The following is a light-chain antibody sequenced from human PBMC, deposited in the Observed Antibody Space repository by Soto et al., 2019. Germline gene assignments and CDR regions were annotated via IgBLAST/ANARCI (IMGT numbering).Light chain of an antibody. V-gene: IGKV3-15*01. J-gene: IGKJ5*01. Sequence: EIVSTQSTATLSVSPGERSTLSCSSSQSFRDDLACYHHKPGQPPRLLIYDASTRALDIPARFAGSGSGTDFTLTISSLQSEDFGVYFCQQYNNWPITFGQGTRLEIK. CDR2: DAS. CDR3: QQYNNWPIT. CDR1: QSFRDD.